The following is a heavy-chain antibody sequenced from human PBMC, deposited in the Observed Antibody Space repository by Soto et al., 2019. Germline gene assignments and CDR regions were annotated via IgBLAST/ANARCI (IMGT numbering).Heavy chain of an antibody. CDR3: ARARPDYYDSSGYFGVRFDP. Sequence: PSETLSLTCTVSGGSISSGGYYWSWIRQHPGKGLEWIGYIYYSGSTYYNPSLESRVTISVDTSKNQFSLKLSSVTAADTAVYYCARARPDYYDSSGYFGVRFDPWGQGTLVTVSS. D-gene: IGHD3-22*01. V-gene: IGHV4-31*03. J-gene: IGHJ5*02. CDR1: GGSISSGGYY. CDR2: IYYSGST.